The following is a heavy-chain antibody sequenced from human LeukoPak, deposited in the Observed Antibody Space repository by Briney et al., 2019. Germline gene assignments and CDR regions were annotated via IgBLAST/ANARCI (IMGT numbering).Heavy chain of an antibody. V-gene: IGHV1-2*02. D-gene: IGHD6-19*01. CDR3: ARGAVAGYYYYYMDV. CDR2: INPNSGGT. CDR1: GYTFTSYD. J-gene: IGHJ6*03. Sequence: ASVKVSCKASGYTFTSYDINWVRQATGQGLEWMGWINPNSGGTNYAQKFQGRVTMTRDTSISTAYMELSRLRSDDTAVYYCARGAVAGYYYYYMDVWGKGTTVIVSS.